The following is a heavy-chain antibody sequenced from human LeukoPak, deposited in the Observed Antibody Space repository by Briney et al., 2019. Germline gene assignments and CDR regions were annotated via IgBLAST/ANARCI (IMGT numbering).Heavy chain of an antibody. Sequence: GGSLRLSCAASSYTFRSYAMSWVRQAPGKGLEWVSVISGSGDSTYYAVKGRFTISRDNSKNTLYLQMNSRRSVVTVAYFCAKSAGSSGYSGVFEYWGQGTLVTVSS. CDR2: ISGSGDST. D-gene: IGHD3-22*01. J-gene: IGHJ4*02. CDR1: SYTFRSYA. CDR3: AKSAGSSGYSGVFEY. V-gene: IGHV3-23*01.